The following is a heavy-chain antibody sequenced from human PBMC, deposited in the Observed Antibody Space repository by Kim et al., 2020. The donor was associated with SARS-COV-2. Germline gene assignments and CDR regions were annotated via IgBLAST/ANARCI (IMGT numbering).Heavy chain of an antibody. D-gene: IGHD2-2*01. CDR2: ISAYNGNT. CDR1: GYTFTSYG. Sequence: ASVKVSCKASGYTFTSYGISWVRQAPGQGLEWMGWISAYNGNTNYAQKLQGRVTMTTDTSTSTAYMELRSLRSDDTAVYYCARDPIAPRDIVVVPAAYTYQDYYYGMDVWGQGTTVTVSS. J-gene: IGHJ6*02. V-gene: IGHV1-18*04. CDR3: ARDPIAPRDIVVVPAAYTYQDYYYGMDV.